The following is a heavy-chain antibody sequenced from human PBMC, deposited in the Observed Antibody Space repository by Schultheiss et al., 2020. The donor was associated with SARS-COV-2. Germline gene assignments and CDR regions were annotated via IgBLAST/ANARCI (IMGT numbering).Heavy chain of an antibody. J-gene: IGHJ4*02. CDR3: AGGAVVVAATYDY. D-gene: IGHD2-15*01. CDR1: GGSISSGGYS. Sequence: SQTLSLTCAVSGGSISSGGYSWSWIRQPPGKGLEWIGYIYHSGSTYYNPSLKSRVTISVDTSKNQFSLKLSSVTAADTAVYYCAGGAVVVAATYDYWGQGTLVTVSS. CDR2: IYHSGST. V-gene: IGHV4-30-2*01.